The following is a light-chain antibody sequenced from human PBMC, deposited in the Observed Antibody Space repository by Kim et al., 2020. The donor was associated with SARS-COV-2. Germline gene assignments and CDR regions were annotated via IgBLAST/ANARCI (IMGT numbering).Light chain of an antibody. CDR3: SSYTSNSTRV. Sequence: GQSITISCTGTSSDVGGYNYVSWYQQHPGKAPKLMIYDVSKRPSGVSNRFSGSKSGNTASLTISGLQAEDETDYYCSSYTSNSTRVFGGGTQLTVL. CDR2: DVS. V-gene: IGLV2-14*04. CDR1: SSDVGGYNY. J-gene: IGLJ3*02.